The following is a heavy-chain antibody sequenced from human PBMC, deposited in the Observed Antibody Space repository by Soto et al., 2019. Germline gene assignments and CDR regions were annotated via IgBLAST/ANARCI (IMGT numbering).Heavy chain of an antibody. Sequence: PSETLSLKCAVSGFFISSGNYWGWIRKPPGKGLEWIGSIFHGGNTYYNPSLKSRVTISVDMSKNQFSLKLNSVTAADTAVYYCARARWYDAFDVWGQGTVVTVSS. D-gene: IGHD2-15*01. J-gene: IGHJ3*01. CDR1: GFFISSGNY. V-gene: IGHV4-38-2*01. CDR2: IFHGGNT. CDR3: ARARWYDAFDV.